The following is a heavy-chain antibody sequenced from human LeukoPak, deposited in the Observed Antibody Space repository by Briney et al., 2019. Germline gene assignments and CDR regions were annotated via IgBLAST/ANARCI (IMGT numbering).Heavy chain of an antibody. V-gene: IGHV4-39*01. Sequence: PSETLSLTCTVSGGSISSSSYYWGWIRQPPGKGLEWIGSIYYSGSTYFNPSLKSRVTMSVDTSENQFSLKLTSVTAADTALYYCARTGRFGVASWFDPWGQGTLITVSS. J-gene: IGHJ5*02. D-gene: IGHD3-3*01. CDR3: ARTGRFGVASWFDP. CDR2: IYYSGST. CDR1: GGSISSSSYY.